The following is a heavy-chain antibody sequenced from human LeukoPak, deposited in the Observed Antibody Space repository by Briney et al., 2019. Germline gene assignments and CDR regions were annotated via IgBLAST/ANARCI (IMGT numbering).Heavy chain of an antibody. CDR3: AALVVPAAEVFDY. J-gene: IGHJ4*02. CDR1: GYSISSGYY. D-gene: IGHD2-2*01. V-gene: IGHV4-38-2*02. Sequence: PSETLSLTCTVSGYSISSGYYWGWIRQPPGKGLEWIGSIYHRGSTYYNPSLKSRVTISVDTSKNQFSLKLSSVTAADTAVYYCAALVVPAAEVFDYWGQGTLVTVSS. CDR2: IYHRGST.